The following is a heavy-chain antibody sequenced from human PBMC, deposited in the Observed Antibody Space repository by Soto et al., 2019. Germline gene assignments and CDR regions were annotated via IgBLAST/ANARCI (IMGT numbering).Heavy chain of an antibody. V-gene: IGHV4-34*01. Sequence: SETLSLTCAVYGGSFSGYYWSWIRQPPGKGLEWIGEINHSGSTNYNPSLKSRVTISVDTSKNQFSLKLSSVTAADTAVYYCARARPRGGIVVVPAAIGLDYWGQGTLVTVSS. D-gene: IGHD2-2*01. CDR1: GGSFSGYY. CDR3: ARARPRGGIVVVPAAIGLDY. J-gene: IGHJ4*02. CDR2: INHSGST.